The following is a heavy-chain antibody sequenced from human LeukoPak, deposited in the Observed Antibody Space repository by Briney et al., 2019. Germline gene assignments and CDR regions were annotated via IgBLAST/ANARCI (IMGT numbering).Heavy chain of an antibody. CDR3: ARDGRLTYYDATSPPHKH. Sequence: ASVKVSFKASGYTFTGYYMHWVRQAPGQGLEGMGWINPTSGGTNYAQKFQGRVTMTRDTSINTAYMELTRLRSDDTAVYYCARDGRLTYYDATSPPHKHCGHGTLVTVSS. V-gene: IGHV1-2*02. J-gene: IGHJ4*01. CDR1: GYTFTGYY. D-gene: IGHD3-16*01. CDR2: INPTSGGT.